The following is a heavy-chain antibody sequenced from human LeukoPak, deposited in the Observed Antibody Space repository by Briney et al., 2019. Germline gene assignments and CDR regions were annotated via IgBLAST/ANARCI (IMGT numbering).Heavy chain of an antibody. Sequence: GASVKVSCKASGYTFTSYGISWVRQAPGQGLEWMGWISAYNGNTNYAQKLQGRVTMTTDTSTSTAYMELRSLRSDDTAVYYCAKDAGHSSSWYLDYWGQGTLVTVSS. J-gene: IGHJ4*02. CDR2: ISAYNGNT. V-gene: IGHV1-18*01. CDR1: GYTFTSYG. D-gene: IGHD6-13*01. CDR3: AKDAGHSSSWYLDY.